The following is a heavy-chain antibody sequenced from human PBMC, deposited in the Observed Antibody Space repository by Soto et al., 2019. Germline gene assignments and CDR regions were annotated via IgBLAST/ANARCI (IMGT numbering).Heavy chain of an antibody. CDR3: AREGQIHTPAFVY. Sequence: QVQLVQSGAEMKKPGSSVKVSCQSSGGTFNTYAMNWVRQAPGQGPEWMGDISPMFGAANYAPKFQGRVTITADESTGTSYMLLSSLTSDDTALYFCAREGQIHTPAFVYWGQGTLVTVSS. CDR1: GGTFNTYA. V-gene: IGHV1-69*19. CDR2: ISPMFGAA. J-gene: IGHJ4*02.